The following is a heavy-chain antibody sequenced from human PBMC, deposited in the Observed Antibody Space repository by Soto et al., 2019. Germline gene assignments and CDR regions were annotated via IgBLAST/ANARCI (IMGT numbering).Heavy chain of an antibody. Sequence: SVKVSCKASGGTFNSYAISWVRQAPGQGLEWMGGIIPIFGTANYAQKFQGRVTITADESTSTAYMELSSLRSEDTAVYYCARGGYCSSTSCYLETYYYYYGMDVWGQGTTVTVSS. D-gene: IGHD2-2*01. V-gene: IGHV1-69*13. CDR3: ARGGYCSSTSCYLETYYYYYGMDV. CDR2: IIPIFGTA. J-gene: IGHJ6*02. CDR1: GGTFNSYA.